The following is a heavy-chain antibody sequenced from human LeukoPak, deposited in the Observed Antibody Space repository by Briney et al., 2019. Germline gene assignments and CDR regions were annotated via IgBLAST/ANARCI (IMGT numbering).Heavy chain of an antibody. CDR1: GFTFSSYA. J-gene: IGHJ4*02. D-gene: IGHD3-3*01. CDR3: AKDGVTIFGVVTSYFDY. V-gene: IGHV3-23*01. CDR2: ISGSGGST. Sequence: GSLRLSCAASGFTFSSYAMSWVRQAPGKGLEWVSAISGSGGSTYYADSVKGRFTISRDNSKNTLYLQMNSLRAEDTAVYYCAKDGVTIFGVVTSYFDYWGQGTLVTVSS.